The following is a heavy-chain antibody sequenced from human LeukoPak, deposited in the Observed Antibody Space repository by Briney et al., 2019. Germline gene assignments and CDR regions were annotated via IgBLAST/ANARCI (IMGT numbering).Heavy chain of an antibody. J-gene: IGHJ4*02. CDR3: ARMDTAMVMGYYFDY. V-gene: IGHV4-59*08. D-gene: IGHD5-18*01. Sequence: SETLSLTCTVSGGSISSYYWSWIRQPPGKGLEWIGYIYYSGSTNYNPSLKSRVTISVDTSKSQFSLKLSSVTAADTAVYYCARMDTAMVMGYYFDYWGQGTLVTVSS. CDR1: GGSISSYY. CDR2: IYYSGST.